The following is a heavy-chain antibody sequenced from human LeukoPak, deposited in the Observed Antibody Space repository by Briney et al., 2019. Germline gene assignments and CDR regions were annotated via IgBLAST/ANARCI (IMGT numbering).Heavy chain of an antibody. CDR1: GFTFSSYG. CDR3: ARDSYSYGLTPDY. V-gene: IGHV3-33*01. D-gene: IGHD5-18*01. CDR2: IWYDGSNK. J-gene: IGHJ4*02. Sequence: PRGSLRVSCAASGFTFSSYGMHWVRQAPGKGLEWVAVIWYDGSNKYYADSVKGRFTISRDNSKNTLYLQMNSLRAEDTAVYYCARDSYSYGLTPDYWGQGTLVTVSS.